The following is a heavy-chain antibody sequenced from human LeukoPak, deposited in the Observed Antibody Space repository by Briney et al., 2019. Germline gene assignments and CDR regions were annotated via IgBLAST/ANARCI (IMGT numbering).Heavy chain of an antibody. CDR2: IYTSGST. CDR1: GGSISSYY. CDR3: ASSGSSGWWNYYYMDV. V-gene: IGHV4-4*07. D-gene: IGHD6-19*01. Sequence: SETLSLTCTVSGGSISSYYWSWIRQPAGKGLEWIGRIYTSGSTNYNPSLKSRVTMSVDTSKNQFSLKLSSVTAADTAVYYCASSGSSGWWNYYYMDVWGKGTTVTVPS. J-gene: IGHJ6*03.